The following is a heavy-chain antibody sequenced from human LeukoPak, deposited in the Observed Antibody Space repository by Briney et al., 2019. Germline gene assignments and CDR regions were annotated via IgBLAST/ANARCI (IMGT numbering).Heavy chain of an antibody. CDR1: GFTFRSYG. CDR3: AKDRPEWGGEEAFDI. V-gene: IGHV3-30*18. D-gene: IGHD3-16*01. CDR2: ISSDGRNK. Sequence: PGRALRLSCAASGFTFRSYGIHWVRQAAGKGLEGVAVISSDGRNKYYAESVKGRFTISRDNSKNTLYLQMNSLRAEDTAVHYCAKDRPEWGGEEAFDIWGRGTMVTVSS. J-gene: IGHJ3*02.